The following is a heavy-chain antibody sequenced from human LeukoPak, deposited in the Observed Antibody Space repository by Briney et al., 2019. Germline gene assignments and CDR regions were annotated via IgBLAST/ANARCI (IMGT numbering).Heavy chain of an antibody. CDR1: GFSFSNYA. V-gene: IGHV3-23*01. D-gene: IGHD7-27*01. Sequence: PGGSLRLSCAASGFSFSNYAMSWVRQTPGKGLEWVSTISGSGGNTYYADSVKGRFTISRDNSKNTLYLQMNSLRAEDTAVYYCARVKLGYGDYWGQGTLVTVSS. CDR2: ISGSGGNT. CDR3: ARVKLGYGDY. J-gene: IGHJ4*02.